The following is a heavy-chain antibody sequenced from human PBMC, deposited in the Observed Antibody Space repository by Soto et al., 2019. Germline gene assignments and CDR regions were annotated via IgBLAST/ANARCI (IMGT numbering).Heavy chain of an antibody. CDR2: INPILGIA. CDR3: ARGRIAVAGGDY. D-gene: IGHD6-19*01. CDR1: GGTFSSYT. J-gene: IGHJ4*02. V-gene: IGHV1-69*02. Sequence: QVQLVQSGAEVKKPGSSVKVSCKASGGTFSSYTISWVRQAPGQGLEWMGMINPILGIANYAQKFQGRVTITADKSTSTAYMELSSLRSEDTAVYYCARGRIAVAGGDYWGQGTLVTVSS.